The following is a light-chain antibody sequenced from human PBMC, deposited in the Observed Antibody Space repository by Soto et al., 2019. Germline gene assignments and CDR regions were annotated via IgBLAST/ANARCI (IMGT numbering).Light chain of an antibody. CDR1: QSIISNY. CDR2: GAS. V-gene: IGKV3-20*01. Sequence: EIVLTQSPATLSLSPGERATLSCRASQSIISNYLAWYQQKPGQAPRLLIYGASSRATGIPARFSGSGSGTDFTLTISRLEPEDFAVYYCQQYRTFGQGTKVEIK. J-gene: IGKJ1*01. CDR3: QQYRT.